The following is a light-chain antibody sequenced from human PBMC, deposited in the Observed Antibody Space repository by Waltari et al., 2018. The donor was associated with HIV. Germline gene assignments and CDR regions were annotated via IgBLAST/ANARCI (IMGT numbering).Light chain of an antibody. V-gene: IGLV1-44*01. Sequence: QSVLTQPPSVSGTPGQRVTISCFGSSSNIGDNPVNWYQQLPGTAPKLLIYDTRQRPPGVPARFSGSKSGTSASLAISGLQSEDEADYYCAAWDDSLNGYWVFGGGTTLTVL. J-gene: IGLJ3*02. CDR1: SSNIGDNP. CDR2: DTR. CDR3: AAWDDSLNGYWV.